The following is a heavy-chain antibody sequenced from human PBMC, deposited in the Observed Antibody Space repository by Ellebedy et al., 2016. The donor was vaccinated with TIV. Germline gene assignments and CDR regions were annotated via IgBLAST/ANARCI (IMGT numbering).Heavy chain of an antibody. J-gene: IGHJ4*02. CDR1: GYSFFTYW. Sequence: GESLKISCKGSGYSFFTYWIGWVRQMPGEGLEWMGLIDHNDPDTRYNPSVQGQVIISVDKSITTAYLQWSSLKASDTAMYFCVRRVIAVAADGRGIDYWGQGTLVTVSP. V-gene: IGHV5-51*01. CDR2: IDHNDPDT. CDR3: VRRVIAVAADGRGIDY. D-gene: IGHD6-19*01.